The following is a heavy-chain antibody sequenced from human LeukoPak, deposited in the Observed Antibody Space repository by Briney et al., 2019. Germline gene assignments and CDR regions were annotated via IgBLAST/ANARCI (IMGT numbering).Heavy chain of an antibody. Sequence: ASVKVSCKASGYTFTSYGISWVRQAPRQGLEWMGLISAYNGNTNYAQKLQGRVTMTTDTSTSTAYMELRSLRSDDTAVYYCAREYYGSGSLYYYYGMDVWGQGTTVTVSS. CDR2: ISAYNGNT. V-gene: IGHV1-18*01. CDR1: GYTFTSYG. J-gene: IGHJ6*02. D-gene: IGHD3-10*01. CDR3: AREYYGSGSLYYYYGMDV.